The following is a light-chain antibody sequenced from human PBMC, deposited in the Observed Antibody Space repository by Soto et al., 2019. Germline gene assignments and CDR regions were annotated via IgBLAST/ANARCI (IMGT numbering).Light chain of an antibody. CDR1: SSNIGSNT. CDR2: SNN. CDR3: AAWDDSLHGYV. Sequence: QAVVTQPPSASGTPGQRVTISCSGSSSNIGSNTVNWYQQLPGTAPKLLIYSNNQRPSGVPDRFSGSKSGTSASLAISGLQSEDEADYYCAAWDDSLHGYVFGTGTKVTVL. V-gene: IGLV1-44*01. J-gene: IGLJ1*01.